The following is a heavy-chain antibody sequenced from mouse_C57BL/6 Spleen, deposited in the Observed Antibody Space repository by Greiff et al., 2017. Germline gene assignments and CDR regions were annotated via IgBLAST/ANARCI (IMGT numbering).Heavy chain of an antibody. V-gene: IGHV1-81*01. J-gene: IGHJ2*01. Sequence: QVQLQQSGAELARPGASVKLSCKASGYTFTSYGISWVKQRTGQGLEWIGEIYPRSGNTYYNEKFKGKATLTADKSSSTAYMELRSLTSEDSAVYFCARGSSNWDVFDDWGQGTTLTVAS. CDR2: IYPRSGNT. CDR1: GYTFTSYG. CDR3: ARGSSNWDVFDD. D-gene: IGHD4-1*01.